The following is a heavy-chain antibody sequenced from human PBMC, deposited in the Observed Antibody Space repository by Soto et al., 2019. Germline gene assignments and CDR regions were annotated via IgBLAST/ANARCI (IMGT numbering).Heavy chain of an antibody. CDR2: IYYSGST. V-gene: IGHV4-39*01. CDR3: ARSLLEPHSSRFDY. CDR1: GGSISSSSYY. D-gene: IGHD6-6*01. J-gene: IGHJ4*02. Sequence: QLQLQESGPGLVKPSETLSLTCTVSGGSISSSSYYWGWIRQPPGKGLEWIGRIYYSGSTYYNPSLKNRVTISVDTSKNQFSLKLSSVTAADTAVYYCARSLLEPHSSRFDYWGQGTLVTVSS.